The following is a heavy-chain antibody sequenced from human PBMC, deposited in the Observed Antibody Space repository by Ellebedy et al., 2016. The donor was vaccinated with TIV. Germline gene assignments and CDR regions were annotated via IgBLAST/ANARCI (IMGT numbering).Heavy chain of an antibody. D-gene: IGHD2-15*01. J-gene: IGHJ4*02. CDR1: GGSLSGHY. CDR2: SSYTGST. V-gene: IGHV4-59*08. Sequence: MPSETLSLTCSVSGGSLSGHYWSWIRQPPGKELQWIGFSSYTGSTNYNPSLKSRVTISVDTSKNQFSLKLSSVTAADTAVYYCARHIEGYYFDYWGQGTLVTVSS. CDR3: ARHIEGYYFDY.